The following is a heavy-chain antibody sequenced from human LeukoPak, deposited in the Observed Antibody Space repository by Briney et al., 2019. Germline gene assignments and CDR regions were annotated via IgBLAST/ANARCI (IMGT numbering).Heavy chain of an antibody. CDR2: IKSKTDGGTT. D-gene: IGHD3-16*02. V-gene: IGHV3-15*01. CDR3: TTNGVIDYYYYGLDV. Sequence: GGSLRLSCAASAFTFSNAWMSWVRQAPGKGLEWVGRIKSKTDGGTTDYAAPVKGRFTISRDDSKNTLYLQMNSLETEDTAVYYCTTNGVIDYYYYGLDVWGQGTTVTVSS. CDR1: AFTFSNAW. J-gene: IGHJ6*02.